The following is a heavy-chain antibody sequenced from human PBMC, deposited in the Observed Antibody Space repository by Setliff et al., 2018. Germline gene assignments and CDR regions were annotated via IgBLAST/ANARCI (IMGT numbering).Heavy chain of an antibody. D-gene: IGHD3-3*01. CDR1: GFSFSNYA. J-gene: IGHJ4*02. V-gene: IGHV3-23*01. CDR3: AGQGPIFGSGLIPGFDQ. Sequence: GGSLRLSCAASGFSFSNYAMNWVRQAPGKGLEWVSTISGSGSNTDYADSVKGRFTISRDSSNNTLFLQMSSLRTEDTAIYFCAGQGPIFGSGLIPGFDQWGQGTMVTVSS. CDR2: ISGSGSNT.